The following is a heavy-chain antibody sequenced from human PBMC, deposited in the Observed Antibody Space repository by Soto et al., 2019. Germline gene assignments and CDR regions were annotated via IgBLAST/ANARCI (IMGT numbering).Heavy chain of an antibody. J-gene: IGHJ6*02. CDR3: ARESPHGQLNYYGMDV. CDR2: IIPIFGTA. CDR1: GGTFSSYA. Sequence: QVQLVQSGAEVKKPGSSVKVSCKASGGTFSSYAISWVRQAPGQGLEWMGGIIPIFGTANYAQKFQGRVTITADKSTSTAYMELSSLRSEDTAVYCCARESPHGQLNYYGMDVWGQGTTVTVSS. V-gene: IGHV1-69*06. D-gene: IGHD6-6*01.